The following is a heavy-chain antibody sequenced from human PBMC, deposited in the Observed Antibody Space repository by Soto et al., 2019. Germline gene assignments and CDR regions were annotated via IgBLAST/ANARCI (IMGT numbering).Heavy chain of an antibody. D-gene: IGHD6-13*01. CDR1: GTSIIRFY. J-gene: IGHJ4*02. Sequence: PSETLSLTCTVPGTSIIRFYWSWIRQAAGKRLEWIGRIYSGGRNNYNPSLKSRVTMSVDTSKSQFSLRLSSVTAADTAMYNCARGSSRWDYWGQGTLVTVSS. CDR3: ARGSSRWDY. CDR2: IYSGGRN. V-gene: IGHV4-4*07.